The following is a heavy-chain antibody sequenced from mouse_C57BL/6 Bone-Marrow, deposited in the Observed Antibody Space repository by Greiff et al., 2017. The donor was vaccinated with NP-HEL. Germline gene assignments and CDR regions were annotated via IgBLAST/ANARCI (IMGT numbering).Heavy chain of an antibody. CDR1: GFNIKNTY. CDR2: IDPANGNT. D-gene: IGHD1-2*01. Sequence: VQLQQSVAELVRPGASVKLSCTASGFNIKNTYMHWVKQRPEQGLEWIGRIDPANGNTKYAPKFQGKATITADTSSNTAYLQLSTLTSEDPAIYFCASSLRRRPYCARDYGGRGTSVTVSS. CDR3: ASSLRRRPYCARDY. J-gene: IGHJ4*01. V-gene: IGHV14-3*01.